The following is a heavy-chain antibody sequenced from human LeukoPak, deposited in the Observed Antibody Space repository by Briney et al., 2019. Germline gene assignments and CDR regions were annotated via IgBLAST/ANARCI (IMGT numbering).Heavy chain of an antibody. V-gene: IGHV4-59*01. CDR1: GGSISDYY. D-gene: IGHD3-16*01. J-gene: IGHJ4*02. CDR3: TRGAGWLIDY. Sequence: SETLSLTCTVSGGSISDYYPGWIRQPPGKGRGWIGYFYNSGSSTYNPSLKSRVTISVDTSKEQFSLKVNSVTAADTAVYYCTRGAGWLIDYWGQGILVTVSS. CDR2: FYNSGSS.